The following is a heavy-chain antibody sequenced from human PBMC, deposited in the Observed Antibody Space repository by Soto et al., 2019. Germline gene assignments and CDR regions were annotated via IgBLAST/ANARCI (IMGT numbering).Heavy chain of an antibody. CDR2: INPSGGST. J-gene: IGHJ4*02. CDR3: ARGPSGYFDWLLFGPFDY. D-gene: IGHD3-9*01. V-gene: IGHV1-46*01. CDR1: GYTFTSYY. Sequence: ASVKVSCKASGYTFTSYYMHWVRQAPGQGLEWMGIINPSGGSTSYAQKFQGRVTMTRDTSTSTVYMELSSLRSEDTAVYYCARGPSGYFDWLLFGPFDYWGQGTLVTVSS.